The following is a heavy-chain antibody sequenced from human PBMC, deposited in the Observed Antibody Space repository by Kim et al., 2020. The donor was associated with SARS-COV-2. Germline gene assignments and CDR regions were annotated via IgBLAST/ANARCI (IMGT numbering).Heavy chain of an antibody. Sequence: ASVKVSCKTSGYTFISYALHWVRQAPGQTLEWMGWINAGNGDTKYSQQFQGRVTLTRDTSASTAYLELSSLRSEDTAVYYCARGVVVSASFFVPDDPWGQGALVLVSS. D-gene: IGHD2-15*01. CDR1: GYTFISYA. CDR3: ARGVVVSASFFVPDDP. V-gene: IGHV1-3*01. CDR2: INAGNGDT. J-gene: IGHJ5*02.